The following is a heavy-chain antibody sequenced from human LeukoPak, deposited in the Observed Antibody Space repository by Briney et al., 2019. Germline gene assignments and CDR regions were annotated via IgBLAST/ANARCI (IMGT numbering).Heavy chain of an antibody. CDR1: GFTVSSNY. CDR2: IYTGGST. CDR3: AREYYSGSYSRGMDV. D-gene: IGHD1-26*01. J-gene: IGHJ6*02. V-gene: IGHV3-53*01. Sequence: GGSLRLSCAASGFTVSSNYMSWVRQAPGRGLEWVSDIYTGGSTYYADSVRGRFTISRDDSKNTLYLQMNSLRAEDTAVYYCAREYYSGSYSRGMDVWGQGTTVTDS.